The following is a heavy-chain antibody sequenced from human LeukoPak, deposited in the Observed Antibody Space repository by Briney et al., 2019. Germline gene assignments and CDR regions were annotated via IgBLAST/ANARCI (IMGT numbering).Heavy chain of an antibody. CDR2: IYYSGNT. Sequence: SETLSLTCTVSGGSISSYYWSWIRQPPGKGLEWIGYIYYSGNTYYNPSLKSRITLSVDTSRNQFSLNLSSVTAADAALYYCARVDTVTRIFDYWGQGTLVTVSS. CDR3: ARVDTVTRIFDY. J-gene: IGHJ4*02. V-gene: IGHV4-59*08. D-gene: IGHD4-17*01. CDR1: GGSISSYY.